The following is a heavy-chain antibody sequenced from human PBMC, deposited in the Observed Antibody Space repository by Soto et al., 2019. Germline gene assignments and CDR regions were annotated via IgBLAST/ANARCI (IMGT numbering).Heavy chain of an antibody. J-gene: IGHJ4*02. V-gene: IGHV3-23*01. Sequence: PGGSLRLSCAASGFTFSSHAMRWVRQAPGKGLEWVSTINISGLSPYYADSVRGRFTISRDNSKNTLYLQMNSLRAEDTAVYYCAKVVNRITVPGTAYWGQGTLVTVSS. CDR1: GFTFSSHA. CDR2: INISGLSP. CDR3: AKVVNRITVPGTAY. D-gene: IGHD6-19*01.